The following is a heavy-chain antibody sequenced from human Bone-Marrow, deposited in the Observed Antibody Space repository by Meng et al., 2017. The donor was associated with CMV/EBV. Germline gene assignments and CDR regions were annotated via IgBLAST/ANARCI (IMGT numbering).Heavy chain of an antibody. V-gene: IGHV3-7*01. CDR1: GFTFSSHW. Sequence: GESLKISCAASGFTFSSHWMTWVRQAPGKGLEWVANIKKDGSEKTYVDSVKGRFIISRDNVENSLDLQMYSLRVEDTAVYYCASGPHFDYWGQGTLVTVSS. CDR3: ASGPHFDY. CDR2: IKKDGSEK. J-gene: IGHJ4*02.